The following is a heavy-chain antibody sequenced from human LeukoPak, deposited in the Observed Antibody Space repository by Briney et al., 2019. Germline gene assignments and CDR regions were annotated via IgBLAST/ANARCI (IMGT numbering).Heavy chain of an antibody. J-gene: IGHJ4*02. CDR3: ATGHSYGYDY. CDR2: VKADGRTT. D-gene: IGHD5-18*01. V-gene: IGHV3-74*01. CDR1: GLTSSDFG. Sequence: GGSVRLTCAASGLTSSDFGMHLVGHPPAKELVWVALVKADGRTTIYADSVKGRFTISRDNAKNTLYLQMNSLRADDSGVYYCATGHSYGYDYWGQGVLVTVSS.